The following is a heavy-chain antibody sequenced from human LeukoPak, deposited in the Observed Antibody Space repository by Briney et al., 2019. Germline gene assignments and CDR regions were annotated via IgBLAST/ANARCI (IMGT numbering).Heavy chain of an antibody. CDR1: GFTVSSNY. CDR3: AREVRYYFDY. CDR2: IYSGGST. V-gene: IGHV3-53*01. Sequence: GGSLRLSCAASGFTVSSNYMSWVRQAPGKGLEWVSVIYSGGSTYYADSVKGRFTISRDNSKNTLYLQMNSLRVEDPAVYYCAREVRYYFDYWGQGTLVTVSS. J-gene: IGHJ4*02.